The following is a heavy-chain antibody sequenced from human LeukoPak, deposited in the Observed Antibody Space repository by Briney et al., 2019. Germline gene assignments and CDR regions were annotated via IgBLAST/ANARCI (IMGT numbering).Heavy chain of an antibody. V-gene: IGHV4-34*01. D-gene: IGHD6-13*01. CDR2: INHSGST. Sequence: PSETLTLTCAVYGGSFSGYYWSWIRQPPGKGLEWIGEINHSGSTNYNPSLKSRVTISVDTSKNQFSLKLSSVTAADTAVYYCARGGIALGWWGQGTLVTVSS. CDR3: ARGGIALGW. J-gene: IGHJ4*02. CDR1: GGSFSGYY.